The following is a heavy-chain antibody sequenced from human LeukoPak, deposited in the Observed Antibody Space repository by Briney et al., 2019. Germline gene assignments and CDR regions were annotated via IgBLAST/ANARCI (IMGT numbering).Heavy chain of an antibody. CDR3: AKSYGVGSTFIDY. V-gene: IGHV3-23*01. Sequence: GGSLRLSCAASGFTFSIYATSWVRQAPGKGLEWVSSITGSGDGTYYADSVKGRFTISRDNSKSTVHLQMYSLRAEDTAVYYCAKSYGVGSTFIDYWGQGTLVTVSS. CDR2: ITGSGDGT. D-gene: IGHD1-26*01. CDR1: GFTFSIYA. J-gene: IGHJ4*02.